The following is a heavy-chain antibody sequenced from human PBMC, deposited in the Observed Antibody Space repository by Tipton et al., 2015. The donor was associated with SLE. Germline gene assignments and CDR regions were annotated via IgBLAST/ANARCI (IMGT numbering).Heavy chain of an antibody. J-gene: IGHJ4*02. CDR2: ISASGDST. CDR1: GFTFSTYP. V-gene: IGHV3-23*01. D-gene: IGHD5-18*01. CDR3: ARVDTAMVFDY. Sequence: GSLRLSCAASGFTFSTYPMSWVRQAPGKGLEWVSGISASGDSTYYADSVKGRFTISRDNAKNSLYLQMNSLRAEDTAVYYCARVDTAMVFDYWGQGTLVTVSS.